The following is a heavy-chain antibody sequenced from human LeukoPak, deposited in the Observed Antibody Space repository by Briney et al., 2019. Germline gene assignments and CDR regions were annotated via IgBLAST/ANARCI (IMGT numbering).Heavy chain of an antibody. Sequence: SETLPLTCTVSGGSISSYYWSWIRQPPGKGLEWIGYIYYSGSTNYNPSLKSRVTISVDTSKNQFSLKLSSVTAADTAVYYCATRDGRGYYPFDYWGQGTLVTVSS. CDR3: ATRDGRGYYPFDY. CDR1: GGSISSYY. D-gene: IGHD3-22*01. V-gene: IGHV4-59*08. CDR2: IYYSGST. J-gene: IGHJ4*02.